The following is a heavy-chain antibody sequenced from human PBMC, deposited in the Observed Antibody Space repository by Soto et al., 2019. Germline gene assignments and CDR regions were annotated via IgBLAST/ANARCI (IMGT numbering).Heavy chain of an antibody. CDR1: GFTFSSYA. J-gene: IGHJ4*02. CDR3: ANYSSGYYDY. V-gene: IGHV3-23*01. Sequence: GGSLRLSCAASGFTFSSYAMSWVRQAPGKGLEWVSAISGSGGSTYYADSVKGRFTISRDNSKNTLYLQMNSLRDEDAAVYYCANYSSGYYDYWGQGTLVTVSS. CDR2: ISGSGGST. D-gene: IGHD3-22*01.